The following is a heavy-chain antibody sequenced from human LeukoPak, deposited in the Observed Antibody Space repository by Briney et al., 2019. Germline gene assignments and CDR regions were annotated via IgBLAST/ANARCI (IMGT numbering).Heavy chain of an antibody. V-gene: IGHV4-39*01. Sequence: SETLSLTCTVSGGSISSSSYYWGWIRQPPGKGLEWIGSIYYSESTYYNSSLKSRVTISVDTSKNQFSLKLSSVTAADTAVYYCARLKTMKLAYYFDYWGQGTLVTVSS. CDR2: IYYSEST. D-gene: IGHD3-22*01. CDR1: GGSISSSSYY. CDR3: ARLKTMKLAYYFDY. J-gene: IGHJ4*02.